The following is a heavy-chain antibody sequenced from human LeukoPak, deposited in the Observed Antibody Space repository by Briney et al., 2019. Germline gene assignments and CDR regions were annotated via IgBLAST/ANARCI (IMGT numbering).Heavy chain of an antibody. V-gene: IGHV4-39*07. CDR2: IYYSGST. CDR3: ARLLAGYCSGGSCYHRDY. J-gene: IGHJ4*02. CDR1: GGSISSSSYY. D-gene: IGHD2-15*01. Sequence: ETLSLTCTVSGGSISSSSYYWGWIRQPPGKGLEWIGSIYYSGSTYYNPSLKSRVTISVDTSKNQFSLKLSSVTAADTAVYYCARLLAGYCSGGSCYHRDYWGQGTLVTVSS.